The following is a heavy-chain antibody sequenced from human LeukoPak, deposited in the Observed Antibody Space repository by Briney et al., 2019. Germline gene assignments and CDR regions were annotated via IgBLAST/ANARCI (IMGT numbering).Heavy chain of an antibody. CDR3: AQAPVTSCRGAYCYPFDS. CDR2: IRYDGSNK. D-gene: IGHD2-21*01. J-gene: IGHJ4*02. Sequence: GRSLRLSCAAAGFTFSNYGFDSVRQAPGKGLEWVSFIRYDGSNKYYIDSVKGRFTISRDNSKNTLYLQMNSLRVEDTAVYYCAQAPVTSCRGAYCYPFDSWGQGTLVTVSS. V-gene: IGHV3-30*02. CDR1: GFTFSNYG.